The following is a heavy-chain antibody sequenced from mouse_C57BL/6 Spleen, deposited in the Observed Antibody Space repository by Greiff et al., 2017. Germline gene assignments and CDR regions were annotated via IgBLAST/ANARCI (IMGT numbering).Heavy chain of an antibody. V-gene: IGHV5-17*01. CDR1: GFTFSDYG. J-gene: IGHJ4*01. CDR2: ISSGSSTI. Sequence: DVMLVESGGGLVKPGRSLKLSCAASGFTFSDYGMHWVRQAPEKGLEWVAYISSGSSTIYYADTVKGRFTISRDNAKNTLFLQMTSLRSEDTAMYYCARRNYYSNYDYAMDYWGQGTSVTVSS. D-gene: IGHD2-5*01. CDR3: ARRNYYSNYDYAMDY.